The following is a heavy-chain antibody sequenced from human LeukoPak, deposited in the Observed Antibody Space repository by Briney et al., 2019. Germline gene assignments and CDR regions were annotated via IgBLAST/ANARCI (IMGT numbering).Heavy chain of an antibody. CDR2: IYYSGST. CDR1: GGSISSYY. V-gene: IGHV4-59*08. CDR3: AGEFSY. J-gene: IGHJ4*02. Sequence: PSETLSLTCTVSGGSISSYYWSWIRQPPGKGLEWIGYIYYSGSTNYNPSLKSRVTISIDTSKNQFSLEVTSLTAADTAVYYCAGEFSYWGQGTLVTVSS. D-gene: IGHD3-10*01.